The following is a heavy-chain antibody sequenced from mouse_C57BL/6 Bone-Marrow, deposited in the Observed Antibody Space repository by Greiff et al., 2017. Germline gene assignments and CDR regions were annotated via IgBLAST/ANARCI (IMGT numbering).Heavy chain of an antibody. CDR2: IYPRSGNT. CDR1: GYTFTSYG. D-gene: IGHD2-10*01. Sequence: VQLQQSGAELARPGASVKLSCKASGYTFTSYGISWVKQRTGQGLEWIGEIYPRSGNTYYNEKFKGKATLTADKSSSTAYMELRSLTSEDSAVYFCAREGLLAMDYGGQGTSVTGSS. V-gene: IGHV1-81*01. J-gene: IGHJ4*01. CDR3: AREGLLAMDY.